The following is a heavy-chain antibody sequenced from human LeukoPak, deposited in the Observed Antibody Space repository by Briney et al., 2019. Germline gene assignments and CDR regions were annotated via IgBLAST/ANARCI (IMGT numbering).Heavy chain of an antibody. CDR1: GFTFSSYS. CDR3: VRGSGRWVMY. D-gene: IGHD6-19*01. V-gene: IGHV3-7*04. CDR2: INQDESEK. J-gene: IGHJ4*02. Sequence: PGGSLRLSCAASGFTFSSYSMNWVRQAPGKGLEWVANINQDESEKSYVDSVNGRFTISRDNAKNSLYLQMNSLRVEDTAVYLCVRGSGRWVMYWGQGTLVTVSS.